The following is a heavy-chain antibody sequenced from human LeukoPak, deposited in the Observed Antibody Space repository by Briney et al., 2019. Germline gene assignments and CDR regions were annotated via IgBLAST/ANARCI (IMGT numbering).Heavy chain of an antibody. Sequence: ASVKVSCKASGYTFTSYDINWVRQATGQGLEWMGWMNPNSGNTGYAQKFQGRVTMTRNTSISTAYMELSSLRSEDTAVYYCARVKYEPPLYYYYGMDVWGQGTTVTVSS. CDR3: ARVKYEPPLYYYYGMDV. V-gene: IGHV1-8*01. D-gene: IGHD3-3*01. CDR2: MNPNSGNT. J-gene: IGHJ6*02. CDR1: GYTFTSYD.